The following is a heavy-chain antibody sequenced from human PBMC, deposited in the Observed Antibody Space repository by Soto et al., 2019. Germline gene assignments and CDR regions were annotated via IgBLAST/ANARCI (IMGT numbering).Heavy chain of an antibody. J-gene: IGHJ5*02. V-gene: IGHV3-23*01. CDR3: AKDIGGATT. Sequence: QLLESGGGLVQPGGSLRLSCATSGFAFSRYAMSWVRQTPGKGPEWVSTISASGTKTFAADSVKGRFTISRDNSNNTVFLQMSSLRGDDTAFYYCAKDIGGATTWGQGTLVTVSP. CDR1: GFAFSRYA. D-gene: IGHD1-26*01. CDR2: ISASGTKT.